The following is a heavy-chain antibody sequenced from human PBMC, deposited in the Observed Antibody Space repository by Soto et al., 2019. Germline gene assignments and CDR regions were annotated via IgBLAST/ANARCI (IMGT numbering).Heavy chain of an antibody. J-gene: IGHJ5*02. V-gene: IGHV3-64D*06. D-gene: IGHD2-2*01. CDR1: GFTFSSYA. CDR3: VKDQYCSSTSCYNWFDP. CDR2: ISSNGGST. Sequence: LRLSCSASGFTFSSYAMHWVRQAPGKGLEYVSAISSNGGSTYYADSVKGRFTISRDNSKNTLYLQMSSLRAEDTAVYYCVKDQYCSSTSCYNWFDPWGQGTLVTVSS.